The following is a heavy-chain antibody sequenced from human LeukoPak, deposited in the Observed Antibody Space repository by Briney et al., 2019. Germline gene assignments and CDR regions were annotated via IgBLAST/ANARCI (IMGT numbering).Heavy chain of an antibody. Sequence: APVKVSCKASGYTFTSYDINWVRQATGQGLEWMGWMNPNSGNTGYAQKFQGRVTITRNTSISTAYMELSSLRSEDTAVYYCARFYGTRYYDFWSGYYSKEDYYYMDVWGKGTTVTVSS. V-gene: IGHV1-8*03. J-gene: IGHJ6*03. D-gene: IGHD3-3*01. CDR2: MNPNSGNT. CDR3: ARFYGTRYYDFWSGYYSKEDYYYMDV. CDR1: GYTFTSYD.